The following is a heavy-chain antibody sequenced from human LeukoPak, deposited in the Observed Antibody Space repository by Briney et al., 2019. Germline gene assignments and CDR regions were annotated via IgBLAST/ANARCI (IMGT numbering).Heavy chain of an antibody. J-gene: IGHJ4*02. CDR3: ARDRRRMGRGYSYGYDYFDY. V-gene: IGHV1-46*01. D-gene: IGHD5-18*01. Sequence: ASVKVSCKASGYTFTSYYMHWVRQAPGQGLEWMGIINPSGGSTSYAQKFQGRVTMTRDMSTSTVYMELSSLRSEDTAVYYCARDRRRMGRGYSYGYDYFDYWGQGTLVTVSS. CDR2: INPSGGST. CDR1: GYTFTSYY.